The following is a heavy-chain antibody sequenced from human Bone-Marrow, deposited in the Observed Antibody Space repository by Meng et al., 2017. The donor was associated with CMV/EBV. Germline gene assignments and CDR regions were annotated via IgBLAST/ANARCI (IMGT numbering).Heavy chain of an antibody. V-gene: IGHV1-69*02. J-gene: IGHJ5*02. CDR1: GGTFSSYT. CDR3: ARAGTIEYSSSGLVVPDQNWFDP. Sequence: SVKVSCKASGGTFSSYTISWVRQAPGQGLEWMGRIIPILGIANYAQKFQGRVTITADKSTSTAYMELSSLRSEDTAVYYCARAGTIEYSSSGLVVPDQNWFDPWGQGPLVTVSS. D-gene: IGHD6-6*01. CDR2: IIPILGIA.